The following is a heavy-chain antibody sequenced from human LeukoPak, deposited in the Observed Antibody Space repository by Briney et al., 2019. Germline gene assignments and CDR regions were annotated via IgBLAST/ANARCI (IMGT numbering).Heavy chain of an antibody. Sequence: RSETLSLTCTVSVGSISSGGYYGGWIRQHPGRGLECNGYICYGGSTYYNPALESRVTISVDTSKNQFSLKLSSVTAADTAVYYCARYRSRGDYDEFDYWGQGTLVTVSS. CDR1: VGSISSGGYY. D-gene: IGHD4-17*01. J-gene: IGHJ4*02. CDR2: ICYGGST. CDR3: ARYRSRGDYDEFDY. V-gene: IGHV4-31*03.